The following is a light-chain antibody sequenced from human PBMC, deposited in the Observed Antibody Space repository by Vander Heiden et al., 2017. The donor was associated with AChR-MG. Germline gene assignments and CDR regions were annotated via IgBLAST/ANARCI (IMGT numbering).Light chain of an antibody. Sequence: EIVLTQSPATLSLSPGESAALSCEASQRVSSFYLAWFQQKPGLAPRLLIYDAFTRATGIPDRFSGSGSGTDFTLTISRLEPEDFAVYYCQQYGSSPITFGQGTRVEIK. CDR3: QQYGSSPIT. CDR2: DAF. CDR1: QRVSSFY. J-gene: IGKJ5*01. V-gene: IGKV3D-20*01.